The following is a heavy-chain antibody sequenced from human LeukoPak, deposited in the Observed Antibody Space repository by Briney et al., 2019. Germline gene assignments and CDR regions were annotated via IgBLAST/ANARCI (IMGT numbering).Heavy chain of an antibody. J-gene: IGHJ1*01. Sequence: GGSLRLSCAASGFTFSKVWMSWVRQAPGKGLEWVGRIKSKTDGGTIDYAAPVKGRFTISRDDSKDTLFLRMNSLKTEDTAVYYCTTDLSELDDSGYYAKYFHHWGQGTLVSVSS. D-gene: IGHD3-22*01. V-gene: IGHV3-15*01. CDR2: IKSKTDGGTI. CDR3: TTDLSELDDSGYYAKYFHH. CDR1: GFTFSKVW.